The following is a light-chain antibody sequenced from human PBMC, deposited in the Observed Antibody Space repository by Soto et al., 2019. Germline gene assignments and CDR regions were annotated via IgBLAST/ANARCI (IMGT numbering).Light chain of an antibody. J-gene: IGKJ5*01. CDR1: QSVGSF. Sequence: EIECRPPPAPKHPSQRKRATLSCRASQSVGSFLAWYQQKPGQAPRLLIYDTSTRAAAIPARFSGSGSGTDFTLTISSLEPEDFALYFCQHRASWPPPITFGQGTRLETK. CDR3: QHRASWPPPIT. CDR2: DTS. V-gene: IGKV3-11*01.